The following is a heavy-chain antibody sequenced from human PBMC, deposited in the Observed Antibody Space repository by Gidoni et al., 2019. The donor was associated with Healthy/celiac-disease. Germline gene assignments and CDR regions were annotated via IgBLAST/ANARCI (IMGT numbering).Heavy chain of an antibody. CDR1: GYSFTSYW. CDR3: ARPTYYYDSSGYYDDAFDI. D-gene: IGHD3-22*01. CDR2: IYPGDSDT. Sequence: EVQLVQSGAEVKKPGESLKISCKGSGYSFTSYWIGWVRQLPGKGLEWMGIIYPGDSDTRYSPSFQGQVTISADKSISTAYLQWSSLKASDTAMYYCARPTYYYDSSGYYDDAFDIWGQGTMVTVSS. J-gene: IGHJ3*02. V-gene: IGHV5-51*01.